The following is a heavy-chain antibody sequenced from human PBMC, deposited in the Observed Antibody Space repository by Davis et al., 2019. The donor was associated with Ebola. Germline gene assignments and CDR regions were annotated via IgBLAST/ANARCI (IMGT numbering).Heavy chain of an antibody. D-gene: IGHD3-10*01. CDR3: ARGLDLWFGAG. Sequence: PGGSLRLSCAASGFTFSSYAMSWVRQAPGKGLEWVAVISYDGSNKYYADSVKGRFTISRDNSKNTLYLQMNSLRAEDTAVYYCARGLDLWFGAGWGQGTLVTVSS. J-gene: IGHJ4*02. V-gene: IGHV3-30*14. CDR1: GFTFSSYA. CDR2: ISYDGSNK.